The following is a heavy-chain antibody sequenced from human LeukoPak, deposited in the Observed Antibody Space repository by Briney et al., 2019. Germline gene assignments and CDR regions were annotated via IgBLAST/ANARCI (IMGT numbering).Heavy chain of an antibody. Sequence: SETLSLTCTVSGGSISSYYWSWIRQPPGKGLEWIGYIYYSGSTNYNPSLKSRVTISVDTSKNQFSLKLSSVTAADTAVYYCASHYGIYDGFDYWGQGTLVTVSS. CDR2: IYYSGST. V-gene: IGHV4-59*01. CDR3: ASHYGIYDGFDY. CDR1: GGSISSYY. D-gene: IGHD4-17*01. J-gene: IGHJ4*02.